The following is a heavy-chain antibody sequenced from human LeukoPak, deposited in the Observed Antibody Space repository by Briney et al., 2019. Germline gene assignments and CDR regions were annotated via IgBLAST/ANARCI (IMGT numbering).Heavy chain of an antibody. CDR3: ARAEDSSSWYGVRAYYYGMDV. Sequence: GGSLRLSCAASGFTFSSYGMHWVRQAPGKGLEWVAVISYDGSNKYYADSVKGRFTISRDNSKNTLYLQMSSLRAEDTAVYYCARAEDSSSWYGVRAYYYGMDVWGQGTTVTVSS. D-gene: IGHD6-13*01. J-gene: IGHJ6*02. CDR1: GFTFSSYG. CDR2: ISYDGSNK. V-gene: IGHV3-30*03.